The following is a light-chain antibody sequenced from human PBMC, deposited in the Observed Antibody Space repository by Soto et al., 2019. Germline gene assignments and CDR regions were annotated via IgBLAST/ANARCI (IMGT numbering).Light chain of an antibody. V-gene: IGKV1-39*01. J-gene: IGKJ1*01. CDR1: QSISGY. CDR2: AAS. CDR3: QQYNSYPWT. Sequence: DIQMTQSPSSLSASLGDRVTITCRASQSISGYLNWYQQEPGKAPKLLIYAASSLQSGVPSRFSGSGSGTEFTLTITSLQPDDFATYYCQQYNSYPWTFGQGTKVDIK.